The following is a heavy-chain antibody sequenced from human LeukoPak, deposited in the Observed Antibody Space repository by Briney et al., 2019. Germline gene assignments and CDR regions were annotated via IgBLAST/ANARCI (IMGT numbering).Heavy chain of an antibody. V-gene: IGHV3-7*01. J-gene: IGHJ3*01. CDR1: GFTFSSYS. Sequence: GGSLRLSCAASGFTFSSYSMNWVRQAPGKGLEWVANIKRDGSDMHYVDSVKGRFTLSRDNAKNSLYLQMNSLRAEDTAVYYCARDASPGDSSAWFDAFDLWGQGTMVSVSS. D-gene: IGHD6-19*01. CDR2: IKRDGSDM. CDR3: ARDASPGDSSAWFDAFDL.